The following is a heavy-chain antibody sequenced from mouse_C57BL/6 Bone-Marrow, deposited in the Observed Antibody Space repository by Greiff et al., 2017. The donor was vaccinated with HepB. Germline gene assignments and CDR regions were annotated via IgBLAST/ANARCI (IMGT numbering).Heavy chain of an antibody. CDR3: ARGGDSSGYWFAY. CDR1: GYSITSGYD. CDR2: ISYSGST. J-gene: IGHJ3*01. Sequence: EVKLEESGPGMVKPSQSLSLTCTVTGYSITSGYDWHWIRHFPGNKLEWMGYISYSGSTNYNPSLKSRISITHDTSKNHFFLKLNSVTTEDTATYYCARGGDSSGYWFAYWGQGTLVTVSA. V-gene: IGHV3-1*01. D-gene: IGHD3-2*02.